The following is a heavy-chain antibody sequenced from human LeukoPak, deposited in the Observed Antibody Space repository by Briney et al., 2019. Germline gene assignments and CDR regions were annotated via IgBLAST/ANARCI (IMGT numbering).Heavy chain of an antibody. D-gene: IGHD6-6*01. CDR3: ARGGAARLHFQN. V-gene: IGHV4-59*01. J-gene: IGHJ1*01. CDR1: GGSFSGYY. CDR2: IYHSGST. Sequence: SETLSLTCAIYGGSFSGYYWSWIRQPPGKGLEWIGYIYHSGSTNYNPSLQSRVTISVDTSKNQFSLNLNSVTAADTAVYYCARGGAARLHFQNWGQGTLVTVSS.